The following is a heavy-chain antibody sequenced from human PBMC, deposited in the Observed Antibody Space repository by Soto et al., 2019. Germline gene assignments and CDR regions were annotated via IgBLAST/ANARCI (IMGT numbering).Heavy chain of an antibody. CDR3: ARDPHCSGRKCYSFDY. J-gene: IGHJ4*02. Sequence: QVQLQQWGAGLLKPSETLSLTCAVYGGSFSGYYWSWIRQPPGKGLEWIGEINHSGSTTYNPSLKSRVTISVGTSKNLFSLKPTSVTAADTALYYCARDPHCSGRKCYSFDYWGQGILVTVSS. CDR2: INHSGST. V-gene: IGHV4-34*01. D-gene: IGHD2-15*01. CDR1: GGSFSGYY.